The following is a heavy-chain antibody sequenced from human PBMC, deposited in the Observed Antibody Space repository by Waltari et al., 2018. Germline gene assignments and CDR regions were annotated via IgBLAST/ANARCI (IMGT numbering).Heavy chain of an antibody. CDR1: GGSISSSSYY. Sequence: QLQLQESGPGLVKPSETLSLTCTVSGGSISSSSYYWGWIRQPPGKGLEWIGSIYYSGRTYSNPSLKSRVTISVDTSKTQFSLKLSSVTAADTAVYYCARRRDGDYNYWGQGTLVTVSS. J-gene: IGHJ4*02. CDR2: IYYSGRT. D-gene: IGHD4-17*01. V-gene: IGHV4-39*07. CDR3: ARRRDGDYNY.